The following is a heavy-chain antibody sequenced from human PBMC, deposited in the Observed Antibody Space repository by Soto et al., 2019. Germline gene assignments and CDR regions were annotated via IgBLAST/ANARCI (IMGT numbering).Heavy chain of an antibody. CDR3: ARVGYSYGLRDY. J-gene: IGHJ4*02. D-gene: IGHD5-18*01. CDR1: GGSFSGYY. CDR2: INHSGST. Sequence: SETLSLTCAVYGGSFSGYYRRWIRQPPGKGLEWIGEINHSGSTNYNPSLKSHVTISVDTSKNQFSLKLSSVTATDTAVYYCARVGYSYGLRDYWGQGTLVTVSS. V-gene: IGHV4-34*01.